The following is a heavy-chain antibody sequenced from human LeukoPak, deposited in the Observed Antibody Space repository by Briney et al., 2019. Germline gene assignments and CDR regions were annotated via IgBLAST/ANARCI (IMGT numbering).Heavy chain of an antibody. CDR3: ARGVGAFTDF. V-gene: IGHV3-66*01. Sequence: QPGGSLRLSCATSGLTVSSNYMSWVRQAPGKGLECVSIMYSGGSTYYADSVKGRFTISRDNSKNTLYLQMNSPRAEDTAVYYCARGVGAFTDFWGQGTLVTVSS. D-gene: IGHD1-26*01. CDR1: GLTVSSNY. CDR2: MYSGGST. J-gene: IGHJ4*02.